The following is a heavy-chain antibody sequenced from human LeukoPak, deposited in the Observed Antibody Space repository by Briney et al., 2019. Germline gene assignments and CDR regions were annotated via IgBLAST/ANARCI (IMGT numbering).Heavy chain of an antibody. CDR3: ARLPMVRGVTEYYFDY. Sequence: SETLSLTCTVSGGSISSYYWSWIRQPPGKGLEWIGYIYYSGSTNYNPSLKSRVTISVDTSKNQFSLNLSSVTAADTAVYYCARLPMVRGVTEYYFDYWGQGTLVTVSS. J-gene: IGHJ4*02. V-gene: IGHV4-59*01. CDR1: GGSISSYY. CDR2: IYYSGST. D-gene: IGHD3-10*01.